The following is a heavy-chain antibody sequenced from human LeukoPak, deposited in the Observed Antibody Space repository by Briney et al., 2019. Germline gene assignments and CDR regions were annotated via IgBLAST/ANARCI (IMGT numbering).Heavy chain of an antibody. CDR2: IKQDGSEK. Sequence: PGGSLRLSCAASGFTFSSYWMSWVRQAPGKGLEWVANIKQDGSEKYYVDSVKGRFTISRDNAKNSLYLQMNSLRAEDTAVYYCARDICSSGQTCDYYYYYGMDVWGQGTTVTVSS. V-gene: IGHV3-7*03. CDR3: ARDICSSGQTCDYYYYYGMDV. CDR1: GFTFSSYW. D-gene: IGHD6-19*01. J-gene: IGHJ6*02.